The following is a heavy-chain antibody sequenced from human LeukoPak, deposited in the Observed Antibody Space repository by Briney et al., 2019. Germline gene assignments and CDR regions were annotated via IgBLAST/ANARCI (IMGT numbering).Heavy chain of an antibody. D-gene: IGHD1-26*01. CDR1: GFTFSSYS. J-gene: IGHJ4*02. CDR3: ARDLPIRVGATYHPPFDY. Sequence: PGGSLRLSCAASGFTFSSYSMNWVRQAPGKGLEWVSSISSSSSYIYYADSVKGRFTISRDNAKNSLYLQMNSLRAEDTAVYYCARDLPIRVGATYHPPFDYWGQGTLVTVSS. V-gene: IGHV3-21*01. CDR2: ISSSSSYI.